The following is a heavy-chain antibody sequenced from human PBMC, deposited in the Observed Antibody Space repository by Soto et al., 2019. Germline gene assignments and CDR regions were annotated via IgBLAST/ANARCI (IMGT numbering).Heavy chain of an antibody. CDR2: ISPIFGTP. V-gene: IGHV1-69*01. J-gene: IGHJ4*02. D-gene: IGHD1-26*01. Sequence: QVQLVQSGAEVKKPGSSVTVSCKASGGTFSSYTISWVRQAPGQGLEWMAGISPIFGTPIYAQKFQDRVTSAADDSNMTAYMAMNRLTSEDTAVYYCARVVVGSRLSLAYWGQGTLVTISS. CDR1: GGTFSSYT. CDR3: ARVVVGSRLSLAY.